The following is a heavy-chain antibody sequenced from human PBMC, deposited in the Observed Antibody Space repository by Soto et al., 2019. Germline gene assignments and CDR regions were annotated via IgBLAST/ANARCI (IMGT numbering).Heavy chain of an antibody. D-gene: IGHD2-2*01. Sequence: DTLSLTCAVYGGSFSGYFWSWIRQPPGKGLEWIGEINHSGSTNYNPSLKSRVTISVDTSKNQFSLKLSSVTAADTAVYYCARGPSGYCSSTSCYGRGWFDPWGQGTLVTVSS. J-gene: IGHJ5*02. CDR2: INHSGST. V-gene: IGHV4-34*01. CDR3: ARGPSGYCSSTSCYGRGWFDP. CDR1: GGSFSGYF.